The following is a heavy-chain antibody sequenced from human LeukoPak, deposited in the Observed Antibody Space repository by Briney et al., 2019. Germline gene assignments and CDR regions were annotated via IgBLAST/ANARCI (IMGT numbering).Heavy chain of an antibody. D-gene: IGHD2-8*02. J-gene: IGHJ4*02. V-gene: IGHV4-59*02. Sequence: SETLSLTCSVSGDSVTSTYWSWIRQPPGKGLEWIAYGHHSESSNYNPYFRSRVTIPVDTSRNQFSLRLTSVTAADTAAYYCARESAGSLHDSTAAFHYWGQGILVIVSS. CDR1: GDSVTSTY. CDR2: GHHSESS. CDR3: ARESAGSLHDSTAAFHY.